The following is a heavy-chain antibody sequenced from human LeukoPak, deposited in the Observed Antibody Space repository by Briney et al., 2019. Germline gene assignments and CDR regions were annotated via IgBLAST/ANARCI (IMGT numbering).Heavy chain of an antibody. CDR2: IRSSSSTI. CDR3: ARAKRNGFDI. Sequence: GGSLRLSCAASGFTFSSYSMNWVRQAPGKGLEWVSYIRSSSSTIYYADSVKGRFTISRDNAKNSLYLQMNSLRAEDTAVYYCARAKRNGFDIWGRGTMVTVSS. CDR1: GFTFSSYS. J-gene: IGHJ3*02. V-gene: IGHV3-48*01.